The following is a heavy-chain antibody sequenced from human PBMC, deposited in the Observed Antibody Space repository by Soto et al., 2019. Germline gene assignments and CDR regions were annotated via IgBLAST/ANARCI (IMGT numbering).Heavy chain of an antibody. CDR2: IFYSGTT. CDR3: ARGRGGTYDAFDI. CDR1: CGSISSYL. Sequence: XETLSIPWTVSCGSISSYLRSWIRQPPGEGLGWMGYIFYSGTTNYSPSLKSRVTMSLGTAKNQFSLNLTSVTAADTAVYYCARGRGGTYDAFDIWGQGTMVTVSS. D-gene: IGHD1-26*01. V-gene: IGHV4-59*01. J-gene: IGHJ3*02.